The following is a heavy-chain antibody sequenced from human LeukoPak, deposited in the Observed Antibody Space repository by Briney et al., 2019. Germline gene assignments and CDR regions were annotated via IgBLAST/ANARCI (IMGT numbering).Heavy chain of an antibody. D-gene: IGHD3-9*01. CDR1: GFTFSSYA. Sequence: GGSLRLSCAASGFTFSSYAMSWVRQAPGKGLEWVSAIYGSGGSTYYADSVKGRFTISRDNSKNTLYLQMNSMRAEDTAVYYCAKDTISRRTRAFDSWGQGTMVTVS. CDR2: IYGSGGST. J-gene: IGHJ3*02. CDR3: AKDTISRRTRAFDS. V-gene: IGHV3-23*01.